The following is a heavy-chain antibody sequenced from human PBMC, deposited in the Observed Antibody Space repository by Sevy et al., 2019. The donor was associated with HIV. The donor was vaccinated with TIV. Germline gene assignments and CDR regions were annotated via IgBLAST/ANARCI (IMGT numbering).Heavy chain of an antibody. V-gene: IGHV3-23*01. J-gene: IGHJ6*03. CDR1: GFTFSSYA. Sequence: GGSLRLSCAASGFTFSSYAMSWVRQAPGKGLEWVSAISGSGGSTYYADSVKGRFTISRDNSKNTLYLQMNSLRAEGTAVYYCAKDRAKKLAYCGGDCAGYYYMDVWGKGTTVTVSS. CDR2: ISGSGGST. D-gene: IGHD2-21*01. CDR3: AKDRAKKLAYCGGDCAGYYYMDV.